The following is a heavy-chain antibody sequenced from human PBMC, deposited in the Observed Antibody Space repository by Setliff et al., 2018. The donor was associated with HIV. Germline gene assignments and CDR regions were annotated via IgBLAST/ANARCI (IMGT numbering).Heavy chain of an antibody. D-gene: IGHD6-19*01. CDR2: TNWDGSST. V-gene: IGHV3-20*04. J-gene: IGHJ4*02. CDR1: GFNLVDYG. CDR3: ARVLAVAGTDPPGDY. Sequence: GESLKISCAASGFNLVDYGMSWVRQAPGKGLEWVSGTNWDGSSTHYADSVKGRFTLSRDNAKNCVYLQMNRLRAEDTALYYCARVLAVAGTDPPGDYWGQGTLVTVSS.